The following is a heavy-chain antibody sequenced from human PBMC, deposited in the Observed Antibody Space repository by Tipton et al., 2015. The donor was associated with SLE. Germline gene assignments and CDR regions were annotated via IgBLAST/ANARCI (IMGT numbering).Heavy chain of an antibody. CDR1: GGTFSSYA. D-gene: IGHD4-17*01. J-gene: IGHJ6*02. CDR2: IIPIFGTA. Sequence: QSGPEVKKPGSSVKVSCKASGGTFSSYAISWVRQAPGQGLEWMGGIIPIFGTANYAQKFQGRVTITADESTSTAYMELSSLRSEDTAVYYGANDYGARLYYGMDVWGQGTTVTVSS. V-gene: IGHV1-69*01. CDR3: ANDYGARLYYGMDV.